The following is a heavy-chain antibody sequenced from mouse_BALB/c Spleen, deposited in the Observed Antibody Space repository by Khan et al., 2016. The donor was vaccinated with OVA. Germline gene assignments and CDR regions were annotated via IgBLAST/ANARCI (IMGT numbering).Heavy chain of an antibody. V-gene: IGHV9-4*02. CDR3: ARGRAAYYRNDGGAMEY. CDR1: GYNFTTAG. J-gene: IGHJ4*01. D-gene: IGHD2-14*01. CDR2: INTHSGVP. Sequence: QIQLVQSGPELKKPGETVRISCKASGYNFTTAGIQWVQQMPGKGLKWIGWINTHSGVPKYAEDFKGRFAFSLEISVNTAYLQITNLKNEDTATYVCARGRAAYYRNDGGAMEYWGQGTSVTVSS.